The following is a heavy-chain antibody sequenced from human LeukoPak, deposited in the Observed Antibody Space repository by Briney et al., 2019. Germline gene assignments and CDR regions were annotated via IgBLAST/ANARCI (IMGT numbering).Heavy chain of an antibody. D-gene: IGHD5/OR15-5a*01. V-gene: IGHV4-34*01. CDR2: INHSGST. CDR3: ARGRLRLPFDY. Sequence: PSETLSLTCAVYGGSFSGYYWSWIRQPPGKGLEWIGEINHSGSTNYNPSLKSRVTISVDTSKNQFSLKLSSVTAADTAVYYCARGRLRLPFDYWGQGTLVTVSS. J-gene: IGHJ4*02. CDR1: GGSFSGYY.